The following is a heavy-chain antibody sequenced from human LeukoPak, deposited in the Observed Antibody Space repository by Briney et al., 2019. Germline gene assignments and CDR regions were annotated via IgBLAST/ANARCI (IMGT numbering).Heavy chain of an antibody. Sequence: GRSLRLSCAASGFTFSICAMHWVRQAPGKGLEWVATLSYDGSNKYYADSVKGRFTISIDNSKNTLFLQMNTLRADDTAVYYCVRGVGVYDSIGYFDYWGQGTLVTVSS. CDR3: VRGVGVYDSIGYFDY. D-gene: IGHD3-22*01. CDR1: GFTFSICA. J-gene: IGHJ4*02. CDR2: LSYDGSNK. V-gene: IGHV3-30-3*01.